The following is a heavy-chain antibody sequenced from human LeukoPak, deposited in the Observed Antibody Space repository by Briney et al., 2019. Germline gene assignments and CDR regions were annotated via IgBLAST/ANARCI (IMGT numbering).Heavy chain of an antibody. J-gene: IGHJ3*02. CDR1: GGSTSSYY. CDR2: IYNSGST. Sequence: SETLSLTCTVSGGSTSSYYWSWIRQPPGKGLEWIGYIYNSGSTNYNPSLRSRITISVDTSKNQFSLKLSSVTAADTAVYYCVVFGVVIQDAFDIWGQGTMVTVSS. D-gene: IGHD3-3*01. CDR3: VVFGVVIQDAFDI. V-gene: IGHV4-4*08.